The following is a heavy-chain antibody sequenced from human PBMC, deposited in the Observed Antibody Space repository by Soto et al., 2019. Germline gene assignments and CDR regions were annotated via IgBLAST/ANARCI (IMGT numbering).Heavy chain of an antibody. J-gene: IGHJ4*02. CDR2: ISAYNGNT. CDR3: ARTLPSIAAAGMDY. CDR1: GYTFASYV. D-gene: IGHD6-13*01. V-gene: IGHV1-18*04. Sequence: AKVSWKASGYTFASYVISWVGQTPGQGLEWMGWISAYNGNTNYAQKLQGRVTMTTDTSTSTAYMELRSLRSDDTAVYYCARTLPSIAAAGMDYWGQGTLVTVSS.